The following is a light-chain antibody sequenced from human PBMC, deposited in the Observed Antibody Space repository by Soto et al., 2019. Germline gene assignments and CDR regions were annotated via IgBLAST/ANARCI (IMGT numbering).Light chain of an antibody. CDR2: DVS. CDR1: SSDVGGYNY. Sequence: QSALTQPASVSGSPGQSITISCTGTSSDVGGYNYVSWYQQHPGKAPKLMIFDVSNRPSGVSNRFSGSKSGNTASLTISGLQAEDEADYYSSSSTSSSTLYVFGTGTKVTVL. V-gene: IGLV2-14*01. CDR3: SSSTSSSTLYV. J-gene: IGLJ1*01.